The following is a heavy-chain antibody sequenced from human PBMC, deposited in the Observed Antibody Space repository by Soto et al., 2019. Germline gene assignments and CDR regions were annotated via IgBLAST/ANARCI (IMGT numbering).Heavy chain of an antibody. V-gene: IGHV1-69*01. CDR1: GGTFSSYA. CDR2: IIPIFGTA. Sequence: QVQLVQSGAEVKKPGSSVKVSCKASGGTFSSYAISWVRQAPGQGLEWIGGIIPIFGTANYAQKFQGRVTITADESTSTAYMELSSLRSEDTAVYYCASVVVVAATQYYYYSYGMDVWGHGNTVTVSS. J-gene: IGHJ6*02. D-gene: IGHD2-15*01. CDR3: ASVVVVAATQYYYYSYGMDV.